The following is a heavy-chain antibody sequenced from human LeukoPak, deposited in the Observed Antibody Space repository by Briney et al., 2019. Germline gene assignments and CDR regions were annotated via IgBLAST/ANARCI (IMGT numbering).Heavy chain of an antibody. D-gene: IGHD2-21*01. Sequence: SETLSLTCAVYGGSFSGYYWSWIRQPPGKGLEWIGEINHSGNTNYNPSLKSRVTISVDTSKNQFSLKLSSVTAADTAVYYCARGPCGWYFDLWGRGTLVTVSS. CDR1: GGSFSGYY. J-gene: IGHJ2*01. V-gene: IGHV4-34*01. CDR3: ARGPCGWYFDL. CDR2: INHSGNT.